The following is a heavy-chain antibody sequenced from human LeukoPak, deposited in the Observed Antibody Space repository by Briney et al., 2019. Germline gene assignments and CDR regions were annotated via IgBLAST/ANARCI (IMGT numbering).Heavy chain of an antibody. V-gene: IGHV1-46*01. J-gene: IGHJ4*02. CDR3: ARDSNTMGVD. D-gene: IGHD3-10*01. CDR2: INPSGGST. Sequence: ASVKVSCKASGYTFTNYGISWVRQAPGQGLEWMGIINPSGGSTSYAQKFQGRVTMTRDTSTSTVYMELSSLRSEDTAVYYCARDSNTMGVDWGQGTLVTVSS. CDR1: GYTFTNYG.